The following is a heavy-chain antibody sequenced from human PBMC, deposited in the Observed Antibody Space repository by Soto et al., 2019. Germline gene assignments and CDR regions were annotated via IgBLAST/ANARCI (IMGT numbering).Heavy chain of an antibody. D-gene: IGHD5-12*01. CDR2: ISAYNGNT. Sequence: ASVKVSCKTSDYTFTNYDISWVRQAPGQGLEWMGWISAYNGNTNYAQKLQGRVTMTTDTSTSTAYVELRSLRSDDTAVYYCARRGYSGYDFDYWGQGALVTVSS. CDR1: DYTFTNYD. J-gene: IGHJ4*02. CDR3: ARRGYSGYDFDY. V-gene: IGHV1-18*01.